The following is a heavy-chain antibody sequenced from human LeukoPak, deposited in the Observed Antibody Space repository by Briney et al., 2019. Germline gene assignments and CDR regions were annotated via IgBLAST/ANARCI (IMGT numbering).Heavy chain of an antibody. V-gene: IGHV4-39*01. D-gene: IGHD5-18*01. CDR2: IYYSGST. J-gene: IGHJ6*03. CDR3: ASLGNSYSYGSAYYYYYMDV. Sequence: NPSETLSLTCTVSGGSISSSSYYCGWIRPPPGKGLELIGSIYYSGSTYYNPSLRGRVTISVDTSKNQFSLKLSSVTAADTAVYYCASLGNSYSYGSAYYYYYMDVWGKGTTVTVSS. CDR1: GGSISSSSYY.